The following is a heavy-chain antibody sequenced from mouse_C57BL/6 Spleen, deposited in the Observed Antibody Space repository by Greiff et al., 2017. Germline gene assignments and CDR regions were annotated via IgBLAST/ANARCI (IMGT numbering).Heavy chain of an antibody. Sequence: QVQLQQPGAELVKPGASVKLSCKASGYTFTSYWMQWVKQRPGQGLEWIGEIDPSDSYTNYNQKFKGKATLTVDTSSSTAYMQLSSLTSEDSAVYYCARSRYYYGSSYEAMDYWGQGTSVTVSS. CDR2: IDPSDSYT. CDR1: GYTFTSYW. CDR3: ARSRYYYGSSYEAMDY. V-gene: IGHV1-50*01. J-gene: IGHJ4*01. D-gene: IGHD1-1*01.